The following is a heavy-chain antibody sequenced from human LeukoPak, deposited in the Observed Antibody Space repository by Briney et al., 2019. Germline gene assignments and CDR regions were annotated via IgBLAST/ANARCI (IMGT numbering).Heavy chain of an antibody. CDR1: GFTFSSYW. J-gene: IGHJ5*02. CDR2: IKQDGSEK. V-gene: IGHV3-7*03. CDR3: ARVGDSSSEGFDP. Sequence: GSLRLSCAASGFTFSSYWMSWVRQAPGKGLEWVANIKQDGSEKYYVDSVKGRFTISRDNAKNSLYLQMNSLRAEDTAVYYCARVGDSSSEGFDPWGQGTLVTVSS. D-gene: IGHD6-6*01.